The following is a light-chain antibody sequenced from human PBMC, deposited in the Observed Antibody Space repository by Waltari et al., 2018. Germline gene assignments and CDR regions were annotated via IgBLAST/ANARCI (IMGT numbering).Light chain of an antibody. J-gene: IGLJ3*02. V-gene: IGLV2-23*01. CDR2: EGS. Sequence: QRHPGKAPKRRNNEGSGRPAGVSSRFSGSKSGNTASLTIAGLQAEDEAEYYCCSYAGSSTPNWVIGGGTKLTVL. CDR3: CSYAGSSTPNWV.